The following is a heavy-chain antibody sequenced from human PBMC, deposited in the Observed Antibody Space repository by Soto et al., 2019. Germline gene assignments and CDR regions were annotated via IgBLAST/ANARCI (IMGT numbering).Heavy chain of an antibody. CDR3: ARERGPTKHFES. V-gene: IGHV1-69*01. Sequence: QVQLVQSGTAVKKTGSSVKVSCKASGDSFSRFAINWLRQPPGQGFEWMGGIVPIFGTTNYAQKFQGRVTITAEESTSTAYMELSSLTSEDTAVYYCARERGPTKHFESWGQGTLITVSS. CDR1: GDSFSRFA. D-gene: IGHD5-12*01. CDR2: IVPIFGTT. J-gene: IGHJ4*02.